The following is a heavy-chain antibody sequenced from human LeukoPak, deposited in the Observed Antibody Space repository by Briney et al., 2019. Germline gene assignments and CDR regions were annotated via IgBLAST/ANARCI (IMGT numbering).Heavy chain of an antibody. CDR3: ASGSSSSVAFDI. V-gene: IGHV3-21*01. J-gene: IGHJ3*02. CDR2: ISSSSSYI. CDR1: GFTFSSYS. Sequence: GGSLRLSCAASGFTFSSYSMNWVRQAPGKGLEWVSSISSSSSYIYYADSVKGRFTISRDNAKNSLYLQMNSLRAEDTAVYYCASGSSSSVAFDIWGQGTMVTVSS. D-gene: IGHD6-6*01.